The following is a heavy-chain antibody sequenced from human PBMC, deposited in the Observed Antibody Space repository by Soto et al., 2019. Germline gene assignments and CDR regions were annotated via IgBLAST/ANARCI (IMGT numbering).Heavy chain of an antibody. CDR2: VTSTGAT. CDR3: AKTGPYGSGTFYDS. V-gene: IGHV3-23*01. J-gene: IGHJ4*02. Sequence: GGSLRLSCAASGFTFRNYVMTWVRQAPGKGLQWVASVTSTGATYYTDSVKGRFTISRDNSNNTLFLQMNSLGAEDTALYFCAKTGPYGSGTFYDSWGQGALVTVSS. D-gene: IGHD3-10*01. CDR1: GFTFRNYV.